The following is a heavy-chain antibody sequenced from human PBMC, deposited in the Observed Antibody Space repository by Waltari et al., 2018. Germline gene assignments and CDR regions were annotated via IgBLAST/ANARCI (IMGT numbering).Heavy chain of an antibody. CDR2: IYATGST. V-gene: IGHV4-4*07. CDR3: ARLPYNNIYFYYYMDV. Sequence: VQLQESGPGLVKPSETLSLTCTVSGGSISTYYWSWIRQPAGKGLEWIGRIYATGSTNYNPSLKSRVTMSVDTSKNQFSLKLSSVTAADTAVYYCARLPYNNIYFYYYMDVWGKGTTVTGSS. J-gene: IGHJ6*03. CDR1: GGSISTYY. D-gene: IGHD3-10*01.